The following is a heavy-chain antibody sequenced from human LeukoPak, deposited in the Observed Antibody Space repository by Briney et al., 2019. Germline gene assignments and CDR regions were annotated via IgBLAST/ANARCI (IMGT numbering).Heavy chain of an antibody. J-gene: IGHJ3*02. V-gene: IGHV1-2*04. CDR1: GYTFTGYY. CDR2: INPNSGST. CDR3: ARVAAAASDAFDI. D-gene: IGHD6-13*01. Sequence: ASVKVSCKASGYTFTGYYMHWVRQAPGQGLEWMGWINPNSGSTNYAQKFQGWVTMTRDTSISTAYMELSRLRSDDTAVYYCARVAAAASDAFDIWGQGTMVTVSS.